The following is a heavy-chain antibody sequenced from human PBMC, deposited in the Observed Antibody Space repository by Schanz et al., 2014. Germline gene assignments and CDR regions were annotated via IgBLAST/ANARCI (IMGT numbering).Heavy chain of an antibody. D-gene: IGHD3-9*01. CDR3: ARVQDDILTGSEYYYGMDV. Sequence: QVQLVQSGAEAKKPGASVKVSCKASGYTFTSYGISWVRQAPGQGLEWMGWISTYNDNTNYAQKLQGRVTMTADTSTSTAYMELRSLRSDDTAVYYCARVQDDILTGSEYYYGMDVWGQGTTVTVSS. J-gene: IGHJ6*02. CDR1: GYTFTSYG. V-gene: IGHV1-18*01. CDR2: ISTYNDNT.